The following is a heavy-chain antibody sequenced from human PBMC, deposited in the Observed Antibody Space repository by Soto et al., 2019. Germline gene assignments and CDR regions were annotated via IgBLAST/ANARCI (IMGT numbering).Heavy chain of an antibody. Sequence: QVQLVESGGGLVKPGGSLRLSCATSGFTFSDYYMSWVRQAPGKGLEWVSYISSSSTYTNYADSVKGRFTISRDNAKNSLYLQMNSLRAEDTAVYCWAGKQWETSGNYYFDYWGQGTLVTVSS. CDR2: ISSSSTYT. CDR3: AGKQWETSGNYYFDY. D-gene: IGHD1-26*01. CDR1: GFTFSDYY. V-gene: IGHV3-11*06. J-gene: IGHJ4*02.